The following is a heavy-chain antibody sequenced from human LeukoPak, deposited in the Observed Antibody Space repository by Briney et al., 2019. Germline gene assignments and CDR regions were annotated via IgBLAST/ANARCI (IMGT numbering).Heavy chain of an antibody. Sequence: PGGSLRLSCAASGFTFSSYSMNWVRQAPGKGLEWVSYISSSSSTIYYADSVKGRFTISRDNAKNSLYLQMNSLRVEDTAVYYCARAPTVLVGYCSSSSCQADYWGQGTLVTVPS. D-gene: IGHD2-2*01. J-gene: IGHJ4*02. CDR2: ISSSSSTI. CDR1: GFTFSSYS. V-gene: IGHV3-48*04. CDR3: ARAPTVLVGYCSSSSCQADY.